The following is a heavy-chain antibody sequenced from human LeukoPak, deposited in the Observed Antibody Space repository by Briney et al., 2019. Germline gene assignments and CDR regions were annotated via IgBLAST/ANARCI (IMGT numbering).Heavy chain of an antibody. Sequence: GGSLRLSCAASGFTFSSYWMSWVRQAPGKGLEWVANIKQDGSEKYCVDSVKGRFTISRDNAKNSLYLQMNSLRAEDTAVYYCARDKVGATSRDYYYYMDVWGKGTTVTVSS. CDR2: IKQDGSEK. CDR3: ARDKVGATSRDYYYYMDV. D-gene: IGHD1-26*01. J-gene: IGHJ6*03. V-gene: IGHV3-7*01. CDR1: GFTFSSYW.